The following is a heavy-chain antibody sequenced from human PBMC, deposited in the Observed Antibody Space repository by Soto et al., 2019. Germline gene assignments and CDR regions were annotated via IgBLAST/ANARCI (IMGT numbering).Heavy chain of an antibody. CDR3: ARSITGYSYADS. D-gene: IGHD5-18*01. CDR2: INSDGSST. Sequence: EVQLVESGGGLVQPGGSLRLSCAASGFTFSSYWMHWVRQAPGKGLVWVSRINSDGSSTVYVDSVKGRITISRDNAKNTLYLQMNSLRAEDTAVYYCARSITGYSYADSWGQGTLVTVSS. V-gene: IGHV3-74*01. CDR1: GFTFSSYW. J-gene: IGHJ4*02.